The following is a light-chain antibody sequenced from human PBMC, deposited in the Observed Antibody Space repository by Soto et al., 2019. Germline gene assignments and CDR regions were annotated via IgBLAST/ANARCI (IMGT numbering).Light chain of an antibody. CDR1: QSISSW. CDR3: QQYNSYPIT. Sequence: DIQMTQSPSTLSASVGDRVTITCRASQSISSWLAWYQQKPGKAPKSLIYKASSLESGVPSRFSGVGSGTEGTRTISSLQPDDFANYYWQQYNSYPITSVQGTRLEIK. V-gene: IGKV1-5*03. J-gene: IGKJ5*01. CDR2: KAS.